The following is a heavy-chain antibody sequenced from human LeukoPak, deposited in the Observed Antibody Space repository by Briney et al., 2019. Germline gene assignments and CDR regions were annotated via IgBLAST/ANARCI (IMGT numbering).Heavy chain of an antibody. J-gene: IGHJ3*02. CDR2: IIPIFGTA. Sequence: ASVKVSCMASGGTFSSYAISWVRQAPGQGLEWMGRIIPIFGTANYAQKFQGRVTITTDESTSTAYMELSSLRSEDTAVYYCASPGYPYYYDSSEFDAFDIWGQGTMATVSS. CDR3: ASPGYPYYYDSSEFDAFDI. CDR1: GGTFSSYA. D-gene: IGHD3-22*01. V-gene: IGHV1-69*05.